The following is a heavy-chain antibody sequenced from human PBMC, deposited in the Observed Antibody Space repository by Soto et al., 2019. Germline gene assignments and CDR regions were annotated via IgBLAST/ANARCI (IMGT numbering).Heavy chain of an antibody. D-gene: IGHD3-22*01. CDR1: GYTFTGYY. CDR2: INPNSGST. CDR3: ARDLSVTMIVVAPRAFDI. Sequence: ASVKVSCKASGYTFTGYYMHWVRQAPGQGLEWMGWINPNSGSTSYAQKFQGRVTMTRDTSTSTVYMELSSLRSEDTAVYYCARDLSVTMIVVAPRAFDIWGQGTMVTVSS. V-gene: IGHV1-46*01. J-gene: IGHJ3*02.